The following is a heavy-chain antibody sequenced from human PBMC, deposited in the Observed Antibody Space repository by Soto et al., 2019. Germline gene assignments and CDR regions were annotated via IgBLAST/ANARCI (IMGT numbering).Heavy chain of an antibody. V-gene: IGHV3-30*18. J-gene: IGHJ6*03. D-gene: IGHD3-9*01. CDR3: AKEHDPAAFLTGYPAYSMDV. CDR1: GFTFSSYG. Sequence: PGGSLRLSRAASGFTFSSYGMHWVRQAPGKGLGLVAVISYDGSNKYYADSVEGRFTISRDNSKNTLYLQMNSLRAEDPAVYYCAKEHDPAAFLTGYPAYSMDVWGKGTTVTVS. CDR2: ISYDGSNK.